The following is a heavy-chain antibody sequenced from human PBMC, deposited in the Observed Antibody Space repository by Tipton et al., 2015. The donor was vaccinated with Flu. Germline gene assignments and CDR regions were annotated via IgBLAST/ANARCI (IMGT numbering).Heavy chain of an antibody. CDR3: ARDPGKGLHRFDP. V-gene: IGHV4-59*01. D-gene: IGHD1-26*01. CDR1: GGSISSYY. Sequence: GLVKPSETLSLTCTVSGGSISSYYWSWIRQPPGKGLEWIGYIYYSGSTNDNPSLKSRVTISVDTSKNQFSLKLSSVTAADTAVYSCARDPGKGLHRFDPWGQGTLVTVAS. CDR2: IYYSGST. J-gene: IGHJ5*02.